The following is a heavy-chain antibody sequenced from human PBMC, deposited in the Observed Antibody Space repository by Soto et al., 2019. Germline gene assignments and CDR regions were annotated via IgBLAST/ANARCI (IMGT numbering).Heavy chain of an antibody. Sequence: GGSLRLSCAASGFTFSSYWMHWVRQAPGKGLVWVSRINPDGSATNYADSVKGRFTISRDNGKNTLYLQMNSLRAEDTAVFYCGRGGSDSPMAWGYWGQGTLVTVSS. J-gene: IGHJ4*02. V-gene: IGHV3-74*01. CDR1: GFTFSSYW. D-gene: IGHD5-18*01. CDR2: INPDGSAT. CDR3: GRGGSDSPMAWGY.